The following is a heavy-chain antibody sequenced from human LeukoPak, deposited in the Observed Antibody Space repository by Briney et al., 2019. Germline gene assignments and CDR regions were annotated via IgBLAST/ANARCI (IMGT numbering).Heavy chain of an antibody. D-gene: IGHD3-10*01. Sequence: PGRSLRLSCAASGFTFSPYAMHWLRQAPGRGLEWVAVISNDGIIQYYADSVKGRFTISRDNPKSTLHLQMNSLRSEDTAVYYCARAMVRGVLPYWGQGTLVTVSS. J-gene: IGHJ4*02. V-gene: IGHV3-30*04. CDR1: GFTFSPYA. CDR2: ISNDGIIQ. CDR3: ARAMVRGVLPY.